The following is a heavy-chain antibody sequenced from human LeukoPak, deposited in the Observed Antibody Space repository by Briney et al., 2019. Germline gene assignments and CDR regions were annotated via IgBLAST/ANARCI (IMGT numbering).Heavy chain of an antibody. Sequence: SGGSLRLSCAASGFTVSSNYMSWVRQAPGKGLEWVSVIYSGDSTYYADSVKGRFTISRVNSKNTVYLQMNSLRAEDTAVYYCATLHSSSWEYFQHWGQGTLVTVSS. CDR3: ATLHSSSWEYFQH. V-gene: IGHV3-66*01. J-gene: IGHJ1*01. CDR1: GFTVSSNY. CDR2: IYSGDST. D-gene: IGHD6-13*01.